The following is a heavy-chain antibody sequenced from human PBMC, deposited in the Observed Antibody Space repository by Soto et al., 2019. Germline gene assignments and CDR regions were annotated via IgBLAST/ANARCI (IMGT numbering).Heavy chain of an antibody. Sequence: QVQLVESGGGVVQPGRSLRLSCAASGFTFSSYAMHWVRQAPGKGLEWVAVISYDGSNKYYADSVKGRFTISRDNSKNTLYLQMNSLRAEDTAVYYCASGDGMQQLEDNYYYYYGMDVWGQGTTVTVSS. CDR2: ISYDGSNK. CDR1: GFTFSSYA. D-gene: IGHD6-13*01. CDR3: ASGDGMQQLEDNYYYYYGMDV. V-gene: IGHV3-30-3*01. J-gene: IGHJ6*02.